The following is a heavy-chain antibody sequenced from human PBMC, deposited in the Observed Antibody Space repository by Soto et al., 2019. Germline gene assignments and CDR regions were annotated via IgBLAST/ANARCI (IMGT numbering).Heavy chain of an antibody. Sequence: PAKTRSDTWISRGAVTVHFSCRWIRPSEGTGLEFIGRMSITQATYYKSSLRSRLSMSIDTSRNQFSLDLTSVTAADTAIYYCARVEVAAISVADDWGQAILV. CDR1: GAVTVHFS. D-gene: IGHD1-26*01. CDR3: ARVEVAAISVADD. CDR2: MSITQAT. V-gene: IGHV4-4*07. J-gene: IGHJ1*01.